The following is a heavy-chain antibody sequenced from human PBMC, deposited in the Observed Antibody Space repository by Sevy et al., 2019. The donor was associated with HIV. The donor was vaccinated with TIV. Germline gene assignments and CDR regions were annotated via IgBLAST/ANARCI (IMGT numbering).Heavy chain of an antibody. D-gene: IGHD3-9*01. Sequence: TLSLTCAVYGGSFSGYYWSWIRQPPGKGLEWIGEINHSGSTNYNPSLKSRVTISVDTSKNQFSLKLSSVTAADTAVYYCARGSTSYPTGYGMDVWGQGTTVTVSS. J-gene: IGHJ6*02. CDR1: GGSFSGYY. CDR2: INHSGST. CDR3: ARGSTSYPTGYGMDV. V-gene: IGHV4-34*01.